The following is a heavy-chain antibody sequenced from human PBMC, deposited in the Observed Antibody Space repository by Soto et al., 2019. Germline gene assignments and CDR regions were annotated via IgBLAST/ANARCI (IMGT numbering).Heavy chain of an antibody. CDR2: ISYDGSNK. V-gene: IGHV3-30*18. CDR3: AKSHSYGYPASNWFDP. J-gene: IGHJ5*02. D-gene: IGHD5-18*01. CDR1: GLTFSSYG. Sequence: QSGGSLRLSCAASGLTFSSYGMHWVRQAPGKGLEWVAVISYDGSNKYYADSVKGRFTISRDNSKNTLYLQMNSLRAEDTAVYYCAKSHSYGYPASNWFDPWGHVTIVPVSS.